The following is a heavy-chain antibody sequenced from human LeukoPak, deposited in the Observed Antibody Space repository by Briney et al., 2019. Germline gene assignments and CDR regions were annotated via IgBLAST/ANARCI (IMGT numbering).Heavy chain of an antibody. D-gene: IGHD1-26*01. Sequence: GGSLRLSCAASGFTFSSFAMSWVRQAPGKGLEWVSTIGGSGDSPYYADSVKGRFAISRDNSKNTLFLHMNSLRAEDTAVYYCAKEPHHSGSYYLDYWGQGTLVTVSS. CDR3: AKEPHHSGSYYLDY. CDR1: GFTFSSFA. CDR2: IGGSGDSP. V-gene: IGHV3-23*01. J-gene: IGHJ4*02.